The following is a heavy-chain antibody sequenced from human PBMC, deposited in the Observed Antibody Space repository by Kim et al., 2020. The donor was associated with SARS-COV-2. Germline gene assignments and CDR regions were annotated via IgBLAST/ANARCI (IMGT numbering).Heavy chain of an antibody. Sequence: SQTLSLTCTVSGGSISSYYWSWIRQPPGKGLEWIGYIYYSGGTNYNPSLKSRVTISVDTSKNQFSLKLSSVTAADTAVYYCARHVTWGCFDYWGQGTLVTVSS. D-gene: IGHD7-27*01. J-gene: IGHJ4*02. CDR3: ARHVTWGCFDY. CDR2: IYYSGGT. V-gene: IGHV4-59*08. CDR1: GGSISSYY.